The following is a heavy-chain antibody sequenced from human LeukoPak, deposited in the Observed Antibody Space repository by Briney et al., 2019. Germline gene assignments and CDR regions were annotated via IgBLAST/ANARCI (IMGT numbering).Heavy chain of an antibody. CDR1: GGSISSYY. Sequence: SETLSLTCTVSGGSISSYYWSWIRQPPGKGLEWIGYIHYRGSTSYNPSLKSRVTISVDTSKNQFSLKLSSLTAADTAVYYCARSVLGYSYGLHIDYWGQGTLVTVSS. CDR2: IHYRGST. J-gene: IGHJ4*02. D-gene: IGHD5-18*01. V-gene: IGHV4-59*01. CDR3: ARSVLGYSYGLHIDY.